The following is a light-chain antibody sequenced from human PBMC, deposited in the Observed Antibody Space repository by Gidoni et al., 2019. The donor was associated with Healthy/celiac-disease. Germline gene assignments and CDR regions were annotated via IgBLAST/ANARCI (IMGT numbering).Light chain of an antibody. V-gene: IGKV3-15*01. CDR1: QSVSSN. Sequence: EIVMTQSPATLSVSPGERATLSCRASQSVSSNLAWYQQKPGQAPRLLIYGASTRATGIPARFSGSGSGTEFTLTISSLQSEDFAVYYCQQYNNYMCSFXQXTKLEIK. CDR3: QQYNNYMCS. J-gene: IGKJ2*04. CDR2: GAS.